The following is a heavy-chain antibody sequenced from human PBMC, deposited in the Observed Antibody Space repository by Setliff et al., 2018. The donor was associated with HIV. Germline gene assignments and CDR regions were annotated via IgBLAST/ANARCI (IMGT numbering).Heavy chain of an antibody. CDR3: ARQYGAVKSVVTVVAKYFPH. J-gene: IGHJ1*01. D-gene: IGHD2-21*02. V-gene: IGHV4-59*08. Sequence: SETLSLTCTVSGGSISGYYWSWIRQPPGKGLEWIGYIYYSGSTNYNPSLKSRVTIALDTSQNHVSRKLTSATAADTAVYYWARQYGAVKSVVTVVAKYFPHWGQGTLVTVSS. CDR1: GGSISGYY. CDR2: IYYSGST.